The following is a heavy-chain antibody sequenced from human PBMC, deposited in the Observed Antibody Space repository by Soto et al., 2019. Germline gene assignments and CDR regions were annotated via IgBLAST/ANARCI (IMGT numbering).Heavy chain of an antibody. CDR2: IYYSGST. CDR1: GGSISSYY. J-gene: IGHJ4*02. CDR3: ARGSDSRAY. D-gene: IGHD3-10*01. Sequence: SETLSLTCTVSGGSISSYYLSWIRQPPGKGLEWIGYIYYSGSTNYNPSLKSRVTISVDTSKNQFSLKLTAVTAADTAGDYFARGSDSRAYWGQGTLVTVSS. V-gene: IGHV4-59*01.